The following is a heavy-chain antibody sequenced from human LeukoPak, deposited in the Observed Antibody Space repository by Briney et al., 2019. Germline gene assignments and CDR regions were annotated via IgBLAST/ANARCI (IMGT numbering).Heavy chain of an antibody. J-gene: IGHJ4*02. CDR2: IYTSGST. V-gene: IGHV4-4*07. Sequence: PSETLSLTCTVSGGSISSYYWSWIRQPAGKGLEWIGRIYTSGSTNYNPSLKSRVTMSVDTSKNQFSLKLSSVTAADTAVYYCARRSCRDYYYDSSGYLRGCYFDYWGQGTLVTVSS. CDR3: ARRSCRDYYYDSSGYLRGCYFDY. CDR1: GGSISSYY. D-gene: IGHD3-22*01.